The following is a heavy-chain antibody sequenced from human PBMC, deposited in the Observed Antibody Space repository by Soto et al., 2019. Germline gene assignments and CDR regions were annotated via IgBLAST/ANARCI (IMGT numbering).Heavy chain of an antibody. D-gene: IGHD2-21*02. V-gene: IGHV3-74*01. Sequence: EVQLVESEGGLVQPGGSLRLSCAASGFTFSYYWMHWVRQAPGQGLVWVSRVHSDGSSTTYADSVKGRFTISRDNARNTVCLLMNSLRVEDTAVYYCARGDKGAFDLWGQGTMVTVSS. J-gene: IGHJ3*01. CDR3: ARGDKGAFDL. CDR1: GFTFSYYW. CDR2: VHSDGSST.